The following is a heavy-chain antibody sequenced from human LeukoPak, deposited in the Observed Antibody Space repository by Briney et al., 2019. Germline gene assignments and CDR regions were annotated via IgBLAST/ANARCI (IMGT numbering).Heavy chain of an antibody. CDR2: IHPNSGDT. CDR3: ARDEDVGDCTTTSCGWFDP. D-gene: IGHD2-2*01. CDR1: GYTFSGYC. V-gene: IGHV1-2*06. J-gene: IGHJ5*02. Sequence: GASVKVSCKASGYTFSGYCMNWVRQAPGQGLEWMGRIHPNSGDTNYAQKFQGRVTMTRDTSISTAHLELSRLRSDDTAVYYCARDEDVGDCTTTSCGWFDPWGQGTLVTVSS.